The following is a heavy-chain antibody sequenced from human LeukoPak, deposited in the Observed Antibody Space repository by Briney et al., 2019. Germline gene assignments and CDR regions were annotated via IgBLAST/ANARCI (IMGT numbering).Heavy chain of an antibody. D-gene: IGHD3-22*01. J-gene: IGHJ4*02. Sequence: GGSLRLSCAASGFTCSSYSMNWVRQAPGKGLEWVSSISSSSSYIYYADSVKGRFTISRDNAKNSLYLQMNSLRAEDTAVYYCARVRFDYYDSSDYWGQGTLVTVSS. CDR1: GFTCSSYS. CDR2: ISSSSSYI. V-gene: IGHV3-21*01. CDR3: ARVRFDYYDSSDY.